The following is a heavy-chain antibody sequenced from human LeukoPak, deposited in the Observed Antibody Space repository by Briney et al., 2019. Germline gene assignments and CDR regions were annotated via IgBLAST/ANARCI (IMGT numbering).Heavy chain of an antibody. CDR2: IWFDKNQ. CDR1: GFTFDDYA. D-gene: IGHD2-8*01. Sequence: GGSLRLSCAASGFTFDDYAMHWVRQAPGKGLEWVADIWFDKNQHFADSVKGRFAISRDNSKNTVYLQINSLRAKDTAVYYCARDRHCVNGVCHSPPGMDVWGQGTTVTVSS. CDR3: ARDRHCVNGVCHSPPGMDV. V-gene: IGHV3-33*08. J-gene: IGHJ6*02.